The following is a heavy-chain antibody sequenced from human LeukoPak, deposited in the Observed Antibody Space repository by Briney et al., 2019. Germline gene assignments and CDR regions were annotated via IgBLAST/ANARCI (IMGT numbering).Heavy chain of an antibody. CDR1: GFTFSSYG. CDR3: AKVEEGYITLMSPDY. Sequence: GGSLRLSCAASGFTFSSYGMHWVRQAPGKGLEWVAVISYDGSNKYYADSVKGRFTISRDNSKNTLYLQMNSLRAEDTAVYYCAKVEEGYITLMSPDYWGQGTQVTVSS. CDR2: ISYDGSNK. V-gene: IGHV3-30*18. J-gene: IGHJ4*02. D-gene: IGHD3-10*01.